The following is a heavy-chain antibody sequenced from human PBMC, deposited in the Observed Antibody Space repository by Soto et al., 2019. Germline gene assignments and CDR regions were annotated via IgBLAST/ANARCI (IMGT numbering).Heavy chain of an antibody. D-gene: IGHD2-8*01. CDR1: VFTFSAYA. CDR3: ARDWDIVLISVPIPNDNYGMDV. V-gene: IGHV3-48*02. J-gene: IGHJ6*02. CDR2: ISSRSDTL. Sequence: SLRLSCEGSVFTFSAYAMNWARQSPGKGLEWVSYISSRSDTLYYADSVKGRLTISRDNAKNSVYLQVNNLRDEDTAVYYCARDWDIVLISVPIPNDNYGMDVWGQGTTVTVSS.